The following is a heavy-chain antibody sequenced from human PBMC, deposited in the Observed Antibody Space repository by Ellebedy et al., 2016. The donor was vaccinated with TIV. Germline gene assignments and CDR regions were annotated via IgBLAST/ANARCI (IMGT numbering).Heavy chain of an antibody. CDR2: INNDGSST. Sequence: GESLKISCAASGFPFISYWMHWVRQAPGKGLVWVSRINNDGSSTTYADSVKGRFTLSRDTAENTVYLQMDSLRADDTDVYYCARGMIRFGGIIVEDWGQGTLVTVSS. D-gene: IGHD3-16*02. J-gene: IGHJ4*02. CDR1: GFPFISYW. V-gene: IGHV3-74*01. CDR3: ARGMIRFGGIIVED.